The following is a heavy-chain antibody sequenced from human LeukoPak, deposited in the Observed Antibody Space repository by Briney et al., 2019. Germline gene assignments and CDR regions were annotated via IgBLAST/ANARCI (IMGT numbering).Heavy chain of an antibody. CDR2: IIPIFGTA. Sequence: ASVTVSCKASGGTFSSYAISWVRQAPGQGLEWMGGIIPIFGTANYAQKFQGRVTITADESTSTAYMELSSLRSEDTAVYYCARVSDLGIQSYNWFDPWGQGTLVTVSS. J-gene: IGHJ5*02. V-gene: IGHV1-69*01. CDR3: ARVSDLGIQSYNWFDP. D-gene: IGHD1-14*01. CDR1: GGTFSSYA.